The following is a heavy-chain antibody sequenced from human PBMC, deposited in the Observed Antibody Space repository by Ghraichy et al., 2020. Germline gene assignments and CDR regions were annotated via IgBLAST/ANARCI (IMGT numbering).Heavy chain of an antibody. V-gene: IGHV4-59*08. CDR2: INYSGST. CDR1: GGSISSYY. D-gene: IGHD3-10*01. Sequence: SETLSLTCTVSGGSISSYYWSWIRQPPGKGLEWIGYINYSGSTNYNPSLKSRVTISVDTSKNQFSLKLSSVTAADTALYYCARHPRGEGFLFDYWGQGTLVTVSS. J-gene: IGHJ4*02. CDR3: ARHPRGEGFLFDY.